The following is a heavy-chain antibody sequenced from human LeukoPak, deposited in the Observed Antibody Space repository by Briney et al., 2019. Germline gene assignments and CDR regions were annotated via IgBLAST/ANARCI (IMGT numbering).Heavy chain of an antibody. J-gene: IGHJ4*02. CDR3: ARDIVSGPGSLDY. V-gene: IGHV3-74*01. D-gene: IGHD3-10*01. Sequence: PGGSLRLSCAASRFSFSNYWMHWVRQAPGKGLVWVSRVKSDGSNPSYADSVKGRFTISRDNAENMLYLQMNTLGAEDTAVYYCARDIVSGPGSLDYWGQGTLVTVSS. CDR1: RFSFSNYW. CDR2: VKSDGSNP.